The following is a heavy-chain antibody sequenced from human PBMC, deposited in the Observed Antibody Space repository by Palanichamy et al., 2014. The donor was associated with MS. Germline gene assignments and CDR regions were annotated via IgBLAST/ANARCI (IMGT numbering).Heavy chain of an antibody. Sequence: QVELQESGPGLLKPSQTLALTCSVSGGSITSGHYFWSWIRQPAGKGLEWIGRIHTSGGTSDNPSLRSRVTVSVDTSKNQFSLRLASVTAADTAVYYCARADPGSSGYSCFGSWGQGTLVTVSS. CDR3: ARADPGSSGYSCFGS. J-gene: IGHJ4*02. D-gene: IGHD3-22*01. CDR2: IHTSGGT. CDR1: GGSITSGHYF. V-gene: IGHV4-61*02.